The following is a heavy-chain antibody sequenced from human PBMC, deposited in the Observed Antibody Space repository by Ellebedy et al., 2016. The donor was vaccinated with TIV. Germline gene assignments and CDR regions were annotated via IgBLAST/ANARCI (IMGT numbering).Heavy chain of an antibody. Sequence: PGGSLRLSCAASGFVFSGFAMNWVRQAPGKGLEWVSSIGASENDVFYTDSVKGRFAISRDNAKTSIYLQMNSLRAEDTAVYYCATGPYSYGWGYWGQGTLVTVSS. J-gene: IGHJ4*02. V-gene: IGHV3-21*01. CDR3: ATGPYSYGWGY. CDR2: IGASENDV. CDR1: GFVFSGFA. D-gene: IGHD5-18*01.